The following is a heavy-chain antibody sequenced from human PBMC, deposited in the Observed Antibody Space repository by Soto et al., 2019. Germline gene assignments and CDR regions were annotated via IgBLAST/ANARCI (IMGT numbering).Heavy chain of an antibody. D-gene: IGHD3-22*01. CDR2: IIPIFETT. V-gene: IGHV1-69*06. CDR1: GGTFGSDA. J-gene: IGHJ5*02. CDR3: ARDRTDSGYYTNWLDP. Sequence: QVHLMQSGAEVKKPGSSVKVSCKASGGTFGSDAITWVRQAPGQGLEWVGRIIPIFETTNYAQNLQGRVTLSADKSTLTSYMELHSLTSDDTALYYCARDRTDSGYYTNWLDPWGQGTQVTVSS.